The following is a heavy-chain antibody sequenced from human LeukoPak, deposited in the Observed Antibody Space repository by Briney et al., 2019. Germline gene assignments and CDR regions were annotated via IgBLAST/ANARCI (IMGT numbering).Heavy chain of an antibody. CDR2: INPNSGGT. CDR3: ARGATAMALNWFDP. V-gene: IGHV1-2*02. J-gene: IGHJ5*02. D-gene: IGHD5-18*01. CDR1: GYIFMSYG. Sequence: ASVKVSCKASGYIFMSYGISWVRQAPGQGLEWMGWINPNSGGTNYAQKLQGRVTMTRDTSISTAYMELSRLRSDDTAVYYCARGATAMALNWFDPWGQGTLVTVSS.